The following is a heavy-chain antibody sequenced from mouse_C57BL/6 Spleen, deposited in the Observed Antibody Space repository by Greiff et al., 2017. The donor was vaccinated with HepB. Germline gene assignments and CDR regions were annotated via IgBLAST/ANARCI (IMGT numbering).Heavy chain of an antibody. CDR2: IYPRSGNT. D-gene: IGHD2-4*01. J-gene: IGHJ2*01. Sequence: QVQLKESGAELARPGASVKLSCKASGYTFTSYGISWVKQRTGQGLEWIGEIYPRSGNTYYNEKFKGKATLTADKSSSTAYREHRSMTSEDAAVYFCARGYYYDKDYFDYWGQGTTLTVSS. V-gene: IGHV1-81*01. CDR1: GYTFTSYG. CDR3: ARGYYYDKDYFDY.